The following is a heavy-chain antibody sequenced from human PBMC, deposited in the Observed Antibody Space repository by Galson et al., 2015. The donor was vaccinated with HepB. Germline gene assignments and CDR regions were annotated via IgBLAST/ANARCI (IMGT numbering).Heavy chain of an antibody. CDR2: IIPIFGTA. CDR3: AREGADTAMVTGGWFDP. CDR1: GGTFSSYA. V-gene: IGHV1-69*13. J-gene: IGHJ5*02. D-gene: IGHD5-18*01. Sequence: SVKVSCKASGGTFSSYAISWVRQAPGQGLEWMGGIIPIFGTANYAQKFQGRVTITADESTSTAYMELSSLRSEDTAVYYCAREGADTAMVTGGWFDPWGQGTLVTVSS.